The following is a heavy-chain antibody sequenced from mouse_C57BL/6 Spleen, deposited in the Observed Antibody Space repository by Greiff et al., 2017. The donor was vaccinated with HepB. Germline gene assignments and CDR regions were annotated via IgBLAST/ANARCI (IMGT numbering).Heavy chain of an antibody. CDR1: GYAFTNYL. CDR3: ARDYFDY. Sequence: QVQLQQSGAELVRPGTSVKVSCKASGYAFTNYLIEWVKQRPGQGLEWIGVINPGSGGTNYNEKFKGKATLTADKSSSTAYMQLSSLPSEDSAVYFCARDYFDYWGQGTTLTVSS. J-gene: IGHJ2*01. V-gene: IGHV1-54*01. CDR2: INPGSGGT.